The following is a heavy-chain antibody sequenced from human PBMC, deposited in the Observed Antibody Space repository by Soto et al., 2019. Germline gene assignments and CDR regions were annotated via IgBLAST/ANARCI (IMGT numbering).Heavy chain of an antibody. V-gene: IGHV3-30-3*01. D-gene: IGHD4-17*01. CDR2: ISYDGSNK. J-gene: IGHJ4*02. Sequence: PGGSLRLSCVASGFTFSNYAMNWVRQAPGKGLEWVAVISYDGSNKYYADSVKGRITIPRDNSRNTLYLQMNNLRAEDTAMYYCARALGNKYGSFAYWGQGTLVTVSS. CDR1: GFTFSNYA. CDR3: ARALGNKYGSFAY.